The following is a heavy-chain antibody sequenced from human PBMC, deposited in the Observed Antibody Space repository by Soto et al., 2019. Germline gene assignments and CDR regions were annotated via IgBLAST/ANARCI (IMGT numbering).Heavy chain of an antibody. CDR3: ARAPWAGLYYYGMDV. Sequence: GGSLRLSCAASGFTFSSYSMNWVRQAPGKGLEWVSYISSSSSTIYYADSVKGRFTISRDNAKNSLYLQMNSLRDEDTAVYYCARAPWAGLYYYGMDVWGQGTTVTVYS. CDR1: GFTFSSYS. D-gene: IGHD3-16*01. V-gene: IGHV3-48*02. J-gene: IGHJ6*02. CDR2: ISSSSSTI.